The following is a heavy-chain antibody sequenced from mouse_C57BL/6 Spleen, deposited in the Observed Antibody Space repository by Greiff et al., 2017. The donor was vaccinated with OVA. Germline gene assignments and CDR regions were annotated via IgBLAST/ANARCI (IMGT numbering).Heavy chain of an antibody. Sequence: QVQLQQPGAELVRPGSSVKLSCKASGYTFTSYWMDWVKQRPGQGLEWIGNIYPSDSETHYNQKFKDKATLTVDKSSSTAYMQLSSLTSEDSAVYYCARRELGRSFDYWGQGTTLTVSS. CDR3: ARRELGRSFDY. CDR2: IYPSDSET. V-gene: IGHV1-61*01. J-gene: IGHJ2*01. CDR1: GYTFTSYW. D-gene: IGHD4-1*01.